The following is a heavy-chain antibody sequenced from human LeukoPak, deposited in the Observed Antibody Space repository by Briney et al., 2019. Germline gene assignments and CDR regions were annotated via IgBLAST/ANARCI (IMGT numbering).Heavy chain of an antibody. V-gene: IGHV3-21*01. CDR1: EFTFSSYS. J-gene: IGHJ4*02. Sequence: GGSLRLSCAASEFTFSSYSMNWVRQAPGKGLEWVSSISNSSNYIYYADSMKARFTISRDNDKNSLYLQMNILRAEDTAVYFCARVMAAVTFDYWGQGALVTSSS. D-gene: IGHD5-24*01. CDR3: ARVMAAVTFDY. CDR2: ISNSSNYI.